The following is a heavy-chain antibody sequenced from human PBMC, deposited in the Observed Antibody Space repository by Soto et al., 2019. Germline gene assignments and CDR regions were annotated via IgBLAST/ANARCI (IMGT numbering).Heavy chain of an antibody. CDR2: ITVSGDTT. D-gene: IGHD1-7*01. V-gene: IGHV3-23*04. CDR3: ANSPLEIQLWTPFDY. Sequence: EVLLVESGGGLGLPGGSLRLSCAASGFTFSTYAMTWVRQAPGKGLEWVSVITVSGDTTYYADSVKGRFTMSRDNSKNTLYLQMHSLRAEDTAVYYCANSPLEIQLWTPFDYWGQGVQGTVSS. J-gene: IGHJ4*02. CDR1: GFTFSTYA.